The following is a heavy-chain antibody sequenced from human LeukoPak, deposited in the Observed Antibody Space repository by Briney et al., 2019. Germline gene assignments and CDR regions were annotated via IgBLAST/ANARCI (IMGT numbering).Heavy chain of an antibody. D-gene: IGHD4-17*01. V-gene: IGHV3-21*06. J-gene: IGHJ4*02. CDR1: GFTFANYA. CDR2: ISSSSSYI. CDR3: ARNHGDYVDATFDY. Sequence: GGSLRLSCAASGFTFANYAMTWVRQAPGKGLEWVSSISSSSSYIYYADSVKGRFTISRDNSKNTLYLRMNNLRAEDTAVYYCARNHGDYVDATFDYWGQGTLVTVSS.